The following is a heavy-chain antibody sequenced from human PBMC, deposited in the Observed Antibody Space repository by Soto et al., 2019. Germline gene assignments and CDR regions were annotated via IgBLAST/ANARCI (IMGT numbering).Heavy chain of an antibody. V-gene: IGHV3-30*18. CDR3: AKDPRFFVVATRDYFDY. D-gene: IGHD5-12*01. Sequence: GGSLRLSCAASGFTFSSYGMHWVRQAPGKGLEWVAVISYDGSNKYYADSVKGRFTISRDNSKNTLYLQMNSLRAEDTAVYYCAKDPRFFVVATRDYFDYWGQGTLVTVSS. CDR1: GFTFSSYG. CDR2: ISYDGSNK. J-gene: IGHJ4*02.